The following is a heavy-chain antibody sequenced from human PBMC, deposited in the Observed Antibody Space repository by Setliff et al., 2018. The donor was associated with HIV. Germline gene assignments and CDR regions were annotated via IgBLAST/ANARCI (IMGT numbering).Heavy chain of an antibody. CDR2: IYPSDGST. V-gene: IGHV1-46*01. J-gene: IGHJ4*02. D-gene: IGHD2-15*01. Sequence: GASVKVSCKASGYTFTDYYMHWVRQAPGQGLERMGWIYPSDGSTNYAQKFQGRVTMTRDTSASTIYMELSSLRSEDTAVYYCARQDIILDYWGQGTLVTVSS. CDR1: GYTFTDYY. CDR3: ARQDIILDY.